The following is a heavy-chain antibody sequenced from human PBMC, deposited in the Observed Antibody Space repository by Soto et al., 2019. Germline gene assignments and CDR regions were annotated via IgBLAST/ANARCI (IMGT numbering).Heavy chain of an antibody. CDR2: IYYSGST. CDR3: ARESGGYDSSTRYGLDV. V-gene: IGHV4-31*03. Sequence: PSETLSLTCSVSGGSISSVGHYWTWIRQQPGKGLEWIGYIYYSGSTDYNPSLKSRVTISVDRSKNQFSLNLISVTAADTAIYYCARESGGYDSSTRYGLDVWGQGTTVTVSS. J-gene: IGHJ6*02. D-gene: IGHD6-25*01. CDR1: GGSISSVGHY.